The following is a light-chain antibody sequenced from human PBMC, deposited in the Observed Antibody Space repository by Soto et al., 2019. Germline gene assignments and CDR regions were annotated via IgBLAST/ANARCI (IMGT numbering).Light chain of an antibody. CDR1: QGISSW. CDR3: QHADSFPPPSS. V-gene: IGKV1-12*01. CDR2: AAS. J-gene: IGKJ5*01. Sequence: DNQMTQSSSSVYASVGDRVTITCRASQGISSWLAWYQQKPGKAPKLLIYAASSLQSGVPSRFSGSVSGTDFTLTISILYPQAFGTDYCQHADSFPPPSSFGEGTRLDIK.